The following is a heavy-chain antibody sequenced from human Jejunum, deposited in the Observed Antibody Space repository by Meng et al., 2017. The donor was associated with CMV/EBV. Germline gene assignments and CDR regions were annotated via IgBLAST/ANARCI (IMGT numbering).Heavy chain of an antibody. CDR2: ISCSNGDT. CDR3: ARDPSNTSGRYAYFDY. V-gene: IGHV1-18*04. Sequence: QHRLLQHRVEVKKHGDSVRVSGTASGYTFTHHGISWIRKGPGQGLEWMGWISCSNGDTNYAQKLQGRVTMTTDTSTNTAYMDLRGLRSDDTAVYYCARDPSNTSGRYAYFDYWGQGTLVTVSS. CDR1: GYTFTHHG. D-gene: IGHD6-19*01. J-gene: IGHJ4*02.